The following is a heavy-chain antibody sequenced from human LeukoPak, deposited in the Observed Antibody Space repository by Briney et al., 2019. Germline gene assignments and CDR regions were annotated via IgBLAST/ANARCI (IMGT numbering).Heavy chain of an antibody. CDR3: AKPDSYDYYDSSGPHNDAFDI. CDR1: GFTFSSYS. D-gene: IGHD3-22*01. CDR2: ISYDGSNK. Sequence: GGSLRLSCAASGFTFSSYSMNWIRQAPGKGLEWVAVISYDGSNKYYADSVKGRFTISRDNSKNTLYLQMNGLRAEDTAGYYCAKPDSYDYYDSSGPHNDAFDIWGQGTMVTVSS. J-gene: IGHJ3*02. V-gene: IGHV3-30*18.